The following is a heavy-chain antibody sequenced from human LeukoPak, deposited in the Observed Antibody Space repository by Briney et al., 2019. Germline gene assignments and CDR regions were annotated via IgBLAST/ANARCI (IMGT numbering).Heavy chain of an antibody. D-gene: IGHD2-2*02. J-gene: IGHJ6*03. CDR1: GRTLSSYA. Sequence: GASVKVSCKASGRTLSSYAISWVRQAPGQGIGWRGGIFPNFGTANYAQNCQGRVTITTDESTSTAYMELSSLRSEDTAVYYCARGLDRRSTSCYTPYYYYYMDVWGKGTTVTVSS. CDR3: ARGLDRRSTSCYTPYYYYYMDV. CDR2: IFPNFGTA. V-gene: IGHV1-69*05.